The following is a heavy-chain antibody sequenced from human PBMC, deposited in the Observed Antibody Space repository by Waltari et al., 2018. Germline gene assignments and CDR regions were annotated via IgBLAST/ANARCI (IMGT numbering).Heavy chain of an antibody. CDR2: IYYSGST. CDR3: ARDFYGDPEGAGAGLDP. J-gene: IGHJ5*02. Sequence: QVQLQESGPGLVKPSETLSLTCTVSGGSISSYYWSWIRQPPGKGLEWIGYIYYSGSTNYNPSLKIRVTISVDTSKNQFSLKLSSVTAADTAVYYCARDFYGDPEGAGAGLDPWGQGTLVTVSS. V-gene: IGHV4-59*01. D-gene: IGHD4-17*01. CDR1: GGSISSYY.